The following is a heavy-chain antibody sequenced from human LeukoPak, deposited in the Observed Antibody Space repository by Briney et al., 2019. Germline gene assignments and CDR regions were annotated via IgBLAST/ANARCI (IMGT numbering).Heavy chain of an antibody. J-gene: IGHJ4*02. CDR3: ARGGYSDSDYYFDY. CDR2: ISAYNGNT. CDR1: GYSFTSYG. V-gene: IGHV1-18*01. Sequence: ASVNVSCKASGYSFTSYGISWVRQAPGQGLEWMGWISAYNGNTNYAQKLQGRVTMTTDTSTSTAYMELRSLRSDDTAVYYCARGGYSDSDYYFDYWGQGTLVTVSS. D-gene: IGHD4-11*01.